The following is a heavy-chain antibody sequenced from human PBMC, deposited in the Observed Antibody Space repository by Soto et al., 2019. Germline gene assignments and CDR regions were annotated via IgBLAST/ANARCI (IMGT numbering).Heavy chain of an antibody. CDR3: ARECCSSTSCYPPYYYYGMDV. D-gene: IGHD2-2*01. CDR2: IYYSGST. J-gene: IGHJ6*02. Sequence: QVQLQESGPGLVKPSETLSLTCTVSGGSISSYYWSWIRQPPGKGLEWIGYIYYSGSTNYNPSLKSRVTISVDTSKNQFSLKLSSVTAADTAVYYCARECCSSTSCYPPYYYYGMDVWGQGTTVTVSS. V-gene: IGHV4-59*01. CDR1: GGSISSYY.